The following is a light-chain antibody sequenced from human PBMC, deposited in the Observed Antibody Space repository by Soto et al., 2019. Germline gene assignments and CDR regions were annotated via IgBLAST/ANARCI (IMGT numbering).Light chain of an antibody. Sequence: ESVLTQSPGTLSLSPGERVTLSCRASQSVFNNYLAWYQQKPGQAPRLLIYGASTRATGIPDRFGGSGSGTDFTLTITRLEPEDFAVDYCQQYGSSLTWTFGQGTTVEIK. J-gene: IGKJ1*01. CDR3: QQYGSSLTWT. CDR1: QSVFNNY. CDR2: GAS. V-gene: IGKV3-20*01.